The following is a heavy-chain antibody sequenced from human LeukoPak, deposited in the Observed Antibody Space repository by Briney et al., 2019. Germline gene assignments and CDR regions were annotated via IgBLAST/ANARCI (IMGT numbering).Heavy chain of an antibody. CDR3: ARGPVDTAMGGRSYYYYYYGMDV. CDR1: GGTFSSYA. D-gene: IGHD5-18*01. Sequence: ASVKVSCKASGGTFSSYAISWVRQAPGQGLEWMGRIIPIFGTANYAQKFQGRVTITADESTSTAYMELSSLRSEDTAVYYCARGPVDTAMGGRSYYYYYYGMDVWGQGTTVTSP. J-gene: IGHJ6*02. CDR2: IIPIFGTA. V-gene: IGHV1-69*13.